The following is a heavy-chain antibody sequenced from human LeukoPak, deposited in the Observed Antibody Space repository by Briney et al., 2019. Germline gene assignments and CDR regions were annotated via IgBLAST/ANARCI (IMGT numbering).Heavy chain of an antibody. V-gene: IGHV4-30-4*07. Sequence: SETLSLTCAVSGGSISSGGYSWSWIRQPPGTGLEWIGYIYYSGSTYYNPSLKSRVTISVDTSKNQFSLKLSSVTAADTAVYYCARVKIFGVVGKGYYFDYWGQGTLVTVSS. CDR2: IYYSGST. J-gene: IGHJ4*02. CDR1: GGSISSGGYS. D-gene: IGHD3-3*01. CDR3: ARVKIFGVVGKGYYFDY.